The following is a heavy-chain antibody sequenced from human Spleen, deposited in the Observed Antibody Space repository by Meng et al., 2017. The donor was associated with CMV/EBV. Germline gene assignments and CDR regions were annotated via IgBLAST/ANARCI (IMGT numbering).Heavy chain of an antibody. J-gene: IGHJ5*02. Sequence: CAASGFTFNNAWMSWVRQAPGKGLEWVGRIKSKTDGATTDYAAPVKGRFAISRDDSKNTLYLQMNSLKTEDTAVYHCTTDLGAGPFDPWGQGTLVTVSS. CDR3: TTDLGAGPFDP. V-gene: IGHV3-15*01. CDR1: GFTFNNAW. CDR2: IKSKTDGATT.